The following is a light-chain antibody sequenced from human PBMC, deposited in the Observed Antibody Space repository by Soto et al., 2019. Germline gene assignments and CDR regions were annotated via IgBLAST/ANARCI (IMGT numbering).Light chain of an antibody. CDR1: HVISSW. Sequence: DIQMTQSPSSVSASVGDRVTIICRASHVISSWLAWYQQKPGKAPKLLIYAASRLQSGVPSRFSGSESGADFSLTISSLQPEDVATYYCQQTNDFPYTFGQGTKLEIK. V-gene: IGKV1-12*01. J-gene: IGKJ2*01. CDR2: AAS. CDR3: QQTNDFPYT.